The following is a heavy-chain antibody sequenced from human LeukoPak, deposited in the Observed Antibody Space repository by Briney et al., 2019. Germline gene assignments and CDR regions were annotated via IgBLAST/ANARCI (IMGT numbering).Heavy chain of an antibody. D-gene: IGHD3-22*01. CDR1: GYTFTSYG. Sequence: ASVKVSCKASGYTFTSYGISWVRQAPGQGLEWMGWISAYNGNTNYAQKLQGRVPMTTDTSTSTAYMEPRSLRSADTAVYYCAREERYYDSSGYYRDWGQGTLVTVSS. CDR3: AREERYYDSSGYYRD. CDR2: ISAYNGNT. J-gene: IGHJ4*02. V-gene: IGHV1-18*01.